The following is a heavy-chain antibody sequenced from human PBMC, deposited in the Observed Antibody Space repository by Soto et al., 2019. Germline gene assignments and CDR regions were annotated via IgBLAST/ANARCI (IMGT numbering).Heavy chain of an antibody. D-gene: IGHD5-18*01. J-gene: IGHJ4*02. Sequence: ASVKVSCKASGYTFTSYAITWVRQAPGQGLEWMGWISAYNDNTNYAQKLQGRVTLTTDTSTSTAYMELRSLRSDDTAVYYCAREGGYSYGQYYFDYWGQGTLVTVSS. CDR2: ISAYNDNT. CDR1: GYTFTSYA. V-gene: IGHV1-18*01. CDR3: AREGGYSYGQYYFDY.